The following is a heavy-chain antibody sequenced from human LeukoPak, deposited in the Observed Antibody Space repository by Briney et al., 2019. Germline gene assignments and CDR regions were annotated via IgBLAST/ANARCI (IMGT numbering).Heavy chain of an antibody. CDR2: IYYSGST. D-gene: IGHD2-2*02. Sequence: SETLSLTCTVSGGSISSGGYYWSWIRQHPGKGLEWIGYIYYSGSTYYNPSLESRVTISVDTSKNQFSLELSSVTAADTAVYYCARESCSSTSCYTRGIDYWGQGTLVTVSS. V-gene: IGHV4-31*03. J-gene: IGHJ4*02. CDR3: ARESCSSTSCYTRGIDY. CDR1: GGSISSGGYY.